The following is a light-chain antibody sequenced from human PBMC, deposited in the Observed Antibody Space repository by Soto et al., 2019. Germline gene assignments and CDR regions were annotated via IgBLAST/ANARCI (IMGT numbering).Light chain of an antibody. J-gene: IGLJ2*01. V-gene: IGLV2-14*01. CDR2: DVS. Sequence: QSALTQSASVSGSPGQSITISCTGTSSDVGGYNYVSWYQQHPGKAPKLMIYDVSNRPSGVSNRFSGSKSGNTASLTISGLQAEDEADDYCSSYTTSSTLVVFGGGTKLTVL. CDR3: SSYTTSSTLVV. CDR1: SSDVGGYNY.